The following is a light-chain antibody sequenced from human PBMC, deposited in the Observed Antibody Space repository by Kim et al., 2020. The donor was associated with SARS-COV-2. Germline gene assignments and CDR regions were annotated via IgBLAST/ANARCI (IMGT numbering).Light chain of an antibody. V-gene: IGLV1-47*01. CDR1: SSNVGTNY. CDR2: TNN. CDR3: AAWDDSLSVRV. Sequence: QSVLTQPPSASGTPGQRVTISCSGSSSNVGTNYLNWYQQLPGTAPKLLISTNNQRPSGVPDRFSGSKSGTSASLAISGLRSEDDADYYCAAWDDSLSVRVFGGGTQLTVL. J-gene: IGLJ2*01.